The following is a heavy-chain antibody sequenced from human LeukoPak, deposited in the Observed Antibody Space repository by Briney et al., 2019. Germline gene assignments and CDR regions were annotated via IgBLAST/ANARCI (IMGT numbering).Heavy chain of an antibody. J-gene: IGHJ4*02. V-gene: IGHV1-46*01. CDR3: ASLNTYYYGSGSSDSPFDY. CDR2: INPSGGST. D-gene: IGHD3-10*01. CDR1: GYTFTSYY. Sequence: ASVKVSCKASGYTFTSYYMHWVRQAPGQGLEWMGIINPSGGSTSYAQKFQGRVTMTRYTSTSTVYMELSSLRSEDTAVYYCASLNTYYYGSGSSDSPFDYWGQGTLVTVSS.